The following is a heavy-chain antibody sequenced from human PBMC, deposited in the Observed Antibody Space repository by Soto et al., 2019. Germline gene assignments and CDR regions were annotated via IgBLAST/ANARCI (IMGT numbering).Heavy chain of an antibody. J-gene: IGHJ4*02. V-gene: IGHV4-39*01. Sequence: QLQLQESGPGLVKPSETLSLTCTVSGGSISSSSYYWGWIRQPPGKGLEYIWSIFYSGSIYYNSSFKSRVTICVDTYKNRFYLKLSSVTAADTAVYYCARIMGTGNGKGWFDYWGQGTLVTVSS. CDR1: GGSISSSSYY. CDR2: IFYSGSI. D-gene: IGHD1-1*01. CDR3: ARIMGTGNGKGWFDY.